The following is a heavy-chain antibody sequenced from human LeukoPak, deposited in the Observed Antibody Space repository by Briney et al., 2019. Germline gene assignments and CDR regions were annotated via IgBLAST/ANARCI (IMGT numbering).Heavy chain of an antibody. V-gene: IGHV3-21*01. CDR2: IGTSTSYI. CDR1: GFTFSTYI. J-gene: IGHJ6*03. D-gene: IGHD1-26*01. Sequence: GGSLRLSCAASGFTFSTYIMNWVRQTPGKGLEWVSSIGTSTSYIYYADSVKGRFTISRDNAKNSLYLEMNSLRAEDTAVYFCARDPYSGNYGAYYYYYMDVWGKGTTVTISS. CDR3: ARDPYSGNYGAYYYYYMDV.